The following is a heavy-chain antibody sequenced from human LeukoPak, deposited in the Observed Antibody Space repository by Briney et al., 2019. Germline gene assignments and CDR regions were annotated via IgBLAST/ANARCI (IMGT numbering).Heavy chain of an antibody. CDR2: IYTSVST. CDR3: ASSPTSRTPSYYYYYMDV. J-gene: IGHJ6*03. V-gene: IGHV4-4*07. Sequence: SETLCLTCTVSVVSISSDFWSWIRQPAGKGLEWIGRIYTSVSTTYNPSLKSRVTMSVDTSKNQFSLQLSSMTAADTAVYYCASSPTSRTPSYYYYYMDVWGKGTTVTVSS. D-gene: IGHD1-14*01. CDR1: VVSISSDF.